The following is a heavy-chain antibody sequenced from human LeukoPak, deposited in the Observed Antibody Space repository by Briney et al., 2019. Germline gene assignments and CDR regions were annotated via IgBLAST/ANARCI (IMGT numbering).Heavy chain of an antibody. CDR1: GFTFSSYG. CDR2: ISYDGSNK. CDR3: AREDDDAFDI. V-gene: IGHV3-30*19. Sequence: SGRSLRLSCAASGFTFSSYGMHWVRQAPGKGLEWVAVISYDGSNKYYADSVKGRFTISRDNSKNTLYLQMNSLRAEDTAVYYCAREDDDAFDIWGQGTMVTVSS. J-gene: IGHJ3*02.